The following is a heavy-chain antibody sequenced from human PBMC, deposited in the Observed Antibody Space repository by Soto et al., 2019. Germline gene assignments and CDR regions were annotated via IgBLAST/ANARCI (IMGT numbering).Heavy chain of an antibody. CDR3: ARDFKYYDYVWGSYRDTNFDY. CDR1: GYTFTSYG. D-gene: IGHD3-16*02. Sequence: QVQLVQSGAEVKKPGASVKVSCKASGYTFTSYGISWVRQAPGQGLEWMGWISAYNGNTNYAQKLQGRVTMTTDTSASTAYMELRSLRSDDTAVYYCARDFKYYDYVWGSYRDTNFDYWGQGTLVTVSS. J-gene: IGHJ4*02. V-gene: IGHV1-18*01. CDR2: ISAYNGNT.